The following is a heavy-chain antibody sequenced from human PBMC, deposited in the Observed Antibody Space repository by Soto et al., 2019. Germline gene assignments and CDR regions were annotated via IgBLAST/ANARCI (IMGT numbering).Heavy chain of an antibody. CDR1: GASVKGGGYY. J-gene: IGHJ3*02. CDR2: IYYGGAT. V-gene: IGHV4-31*03. D-gene: IGHD6-13*01. Sequence: SETLSLTCSVSGASVKGGGYYWNWIRQHPGKDLEWMGYIYYGGATNYNPSLKSRLLISIDTSKNQFSLRLSSVTAADTAVYFCARDSTIAARAFDIWGQGTMVTVSS. CDR3: ARDSTIAARAFDI.